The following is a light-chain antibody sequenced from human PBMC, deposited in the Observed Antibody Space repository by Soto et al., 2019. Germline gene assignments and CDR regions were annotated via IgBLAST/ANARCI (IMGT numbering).Light chain of an antibody. Sequence: QSVLTQPASVSGSPGQSITISCTGTSSDVGSYNLVSWYQQHPGKAPKLMIYEVSKRPSGVPDRVSGSKSGDTASLTVSGLQAEDEADYYCSSYAGSNNVVFGGGTQLTVL. J-gene: IGLJ2*01. CDR1: SSDVGSYNL. V-gene: IGLV2-8*01. CDR3: SSYAGSNNVV. CDR2: EVS.